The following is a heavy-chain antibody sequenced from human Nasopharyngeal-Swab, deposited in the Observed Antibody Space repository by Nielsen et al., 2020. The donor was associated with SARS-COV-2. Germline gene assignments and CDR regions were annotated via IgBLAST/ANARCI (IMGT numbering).Heavy chain of an antibody. CDR3: ATAYNGNYYWDY. D-gene: IGHD1-26*01. V-gene: IGHV5-51*01. CDR1: GSSFSSYW. Sequence: GGSLRLSCKGSGSSFSSYWIGWVRPMPGKGLEWMGIMYLRDSDTRYSPSFQGQVTISADKSISTAYLQWSSLKASDTAMYYCATAYNGNYYWDYWGQGTLVTVSS. CDR2: MYLRDSDT. J-gene: IGHJ4*02.